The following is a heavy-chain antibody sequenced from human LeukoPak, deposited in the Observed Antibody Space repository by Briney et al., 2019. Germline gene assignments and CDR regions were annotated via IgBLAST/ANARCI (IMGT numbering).Heavy chain of an antibody. Sequence: PGESLRLSCVASGFIFDTFAMSWVRQAPGKGLEWVSGIGNTETFYADSVKGRFTISRDNSRNTIYLHMSSLRAEDTALYYCARDGQAFNSNWDYFEYWGQGTPVTVSS. CDR3: ARDGQAFNSNWDYFEY. J-gene: IGHJ4*02. CDR1: GFIFDTFA. D-gene: IGHD7-27*01. V-gene: IGHV3-23*01. CDR2: IGNTET.